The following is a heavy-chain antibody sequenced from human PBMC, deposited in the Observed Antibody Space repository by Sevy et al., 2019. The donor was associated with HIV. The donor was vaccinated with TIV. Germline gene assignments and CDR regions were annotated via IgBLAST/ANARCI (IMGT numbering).Heavy chain of an antibody. V-gene: IGHV4-59*13. CDR3: ARVGAGQLVRY. CDR1: GGSISSYY. Sequence: SETLSLTCTVSGGSISSYYWSWIRQPPGEGLEWIGYIYYSGSTNYNPSLKSRVTISVDTSKNQFSLKLSSVTAADTAVYYCARVGAGQLVRYWGQGTLVTVSS. CDR2: IYYSGST. J-gene: IGHJ4*02. D-gene: IGHD6-13*01.